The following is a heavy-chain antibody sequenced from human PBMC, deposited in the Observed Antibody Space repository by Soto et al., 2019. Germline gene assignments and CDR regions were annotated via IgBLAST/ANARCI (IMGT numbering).Heavy chain of an antibody. Sequence: QVQLVESGGGVVQPGRSLRLSCAASGFTFSSYAMHWVRQAPGKGLEWVAVISYDGSNKYYADSVKGRFTISRDNSKNTLYLQMNSLRAEDTAVYYCTREGGAFDIWGQGTMVTVSS. J-gene: IGHJ3*02. CDR3: TREGGAFDI. D-gene: IGHD3-16*01. CDR2: ISYDGSNK. CDR1: GFTFSSYA. V-gene: IGHV3-30-3*01.